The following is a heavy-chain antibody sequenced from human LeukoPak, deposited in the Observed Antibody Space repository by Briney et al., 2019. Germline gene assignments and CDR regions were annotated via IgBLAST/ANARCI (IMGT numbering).Heavy chain of an antibody. CDR1: GYTFTSYA. D-gene: IGHD6-6*01. J-gene: IGHJ3*02. CDR3: ARVPTGKQLVMGAFDI. Sequence: ASVKVSCKASGYTFTSYAMHWVRQAPGQRLEWMGWINAGNGNTKYPQKFQGRVTITRDTSASTAYMELSSLRSEDTAVYYCARVPTGKQLVMGAFDIWGQGTMVTVSS. V-gene: IGHV1-3*01. CDR2: INAGNGNT.